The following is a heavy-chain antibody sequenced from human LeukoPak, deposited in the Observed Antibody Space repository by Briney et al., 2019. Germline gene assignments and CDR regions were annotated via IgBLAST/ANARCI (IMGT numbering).Heavy chain of an antibody. J-gene: IGHJ4*02. CDR1: GFTFSTYG. CDR3: ARSGYYGLGTKGFDH. Sequence: GGSLRLSCAASGFTFSTYGMHLVRQAPGEGLEWVAVISYDGSNKYYADSVKGRFTISRDNSKDTLYLQMNSLRPEDTAVYYCARSGYYGLGTKGFDHWGQGTLVTVSS. CDR2: ISYDGSNK. D-gene: IGHD3-10*01. V-gene: IGHV3-30*03.